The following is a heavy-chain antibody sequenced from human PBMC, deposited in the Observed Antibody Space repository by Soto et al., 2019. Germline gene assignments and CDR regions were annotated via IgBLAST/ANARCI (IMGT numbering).Heavy chain of an antibody. V-gene: IGHV1-69*06. J-gene: IGHJ4*02. CDR3: ARGGIHYYDSSGHAFDY. CDR2: IIPIFGTA. D-gene: IGHD3-22*01. Sequence: QVQLVQSGAEVKKPGSSVKVSCKASGGTFDIYGFNWARQAPGQGLEWMGTIIPIFGTADYAQKFEGRVSSTADKSTSTAYMELRSLTSEDTAMYYCARGGIHYYDSSGHAFDYWGQGTLITVSS. CDR1: GGTFDIYG.